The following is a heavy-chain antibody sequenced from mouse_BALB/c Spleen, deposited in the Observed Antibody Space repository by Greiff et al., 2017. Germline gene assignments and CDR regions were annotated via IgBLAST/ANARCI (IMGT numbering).Heavy chain of an antibody. CDR2: IDPANGNT. V-gene: IGHV14-3*02. D-gene: IGHD1-1*01. CDR3: AKYYGSSYNYAMDY. J-gene: IGHJ4*01. CDR1: GYTFTEYT. Sequence: EVQLQQSGPELVKPGASVKISCKTSGYTFTEYTMHWVKQRPEQGLEWIGRIDPANGNTKYDPKFQGKATITADTSSNTAYLQLSSLTSEDTAVYYCAKYYGSSYNYAMDYWGQGTSVTVSS.